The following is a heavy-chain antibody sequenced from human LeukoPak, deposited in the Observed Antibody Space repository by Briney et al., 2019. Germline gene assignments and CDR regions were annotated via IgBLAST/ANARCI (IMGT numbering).Heavy chain of an antibody. CDR3: ARVALPNYYDSSGHFDY. D-gene: IGHD3-22*01. J-gene: IGHJ4*02. CDR1: GGTFSSYA. CDR2: INPSGGST. Sequence: ASVKVSCKASGGTFSSYAISWVRQAPGQGLEWMGMINPSGGSTSYAQKFQGRVTMTRDTSTSTVYMELSSLRSEDTALYCCARVALPNYYDSSGHFDYWGQGTLVTVSS. V-gene: IGHV1-46*01.